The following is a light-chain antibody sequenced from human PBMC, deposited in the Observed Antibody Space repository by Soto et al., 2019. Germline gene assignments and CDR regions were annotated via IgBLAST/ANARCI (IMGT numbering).Light chain of an antibody. CDR2: DAS. CDR3: QQRSDWPPIT. V-gene: IGKV3-11*01. Sequence: TQSPSTLSASVGDRVTITCRASQSISSWLGCCQQKHGQAPRLLLYDASARATGVPPRFSGSGSGTDFTLTISSLEPEDFAVYFCQQRSDWPPITFGQGTRLEIK. CDR1: QSISSW. J-gene: IGKJ5*01.